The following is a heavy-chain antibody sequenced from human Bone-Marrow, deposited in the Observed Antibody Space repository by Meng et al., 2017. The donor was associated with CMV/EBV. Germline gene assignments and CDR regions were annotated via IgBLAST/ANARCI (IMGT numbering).Heavy chain of an antibody. CDR1: GFTFSSYG. CDR2: IRYDGSNK. Sequence: GESLKISCAASGFTFSSYGMHWVRQAPGKGLEWVAFIRYDGSNKYYADSVKGRFTISRDNSKNTLHLQMNSLRAEDTAVYYCAKDTTVESYYDFWSGYWGMGYGMDVWGQGTTVTVSS. J-gene: IGHJ6*02. V-gene: IGHV3-30*02. CDR3: AKDTTVESYYDFWSGYWGMGYGMDV. D-gene: IGHD3-3*01.